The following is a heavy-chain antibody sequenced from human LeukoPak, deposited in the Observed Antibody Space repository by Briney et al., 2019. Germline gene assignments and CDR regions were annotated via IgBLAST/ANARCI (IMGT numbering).Heavy chain of an antibody. CDR2: ISGSGGST. D-gene: IGHD3-22*01. Sequence: PGGSLRLSCAAAGFTFSSNAMSWVRQAPGKGLEWVSAISGSGGSTYYADSVKGRFTISRDNSKNTLYLQMNSLRAEDTAVYYCAKGDHMYYYDSSGYHDYWGQGTLVTVSS. J-gene: IGHJ4*02. CDR3: AKGDHMYYYDSSGYHDY. V-gene: IGHV3-23*01. CDR1: GFTFSSNA.